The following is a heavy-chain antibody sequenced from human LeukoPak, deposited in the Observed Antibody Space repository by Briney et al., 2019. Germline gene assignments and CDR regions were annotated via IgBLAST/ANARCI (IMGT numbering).Heavy chain of an antibody. CDR3: VRDSKEYSSSLSWFDP. Sequence: GGSLRLSCAASGFSFSSFWMSWVRQAPGKGLEWEANIKQDGSEKYYVDSVKGRFTISRDNARNPLYLQMNSLRAEDTAMNYCVRDSKEYSSSLSWFDPWGQGTLVTVSS. CDR1: GFSFSSFW. V-gene: IGHV3-7*01. CDR2: IKQDGSEK. D-gene: IGHD6-6*01. J-gene: IGHJ5*02.